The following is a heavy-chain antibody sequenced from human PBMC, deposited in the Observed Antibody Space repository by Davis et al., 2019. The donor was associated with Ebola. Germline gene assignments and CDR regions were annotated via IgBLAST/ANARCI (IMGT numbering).Heavy chain of an antibody. CDR1: GGSVSSGSYY. V-gene: IGHV4-61*01. D-gene: IGHD4-17*01. CDR3: ARNDGTTVPGFDY. Sequence: PSETLSLTCTVSGGSVSSGSYYWSWIRQPPGKGLEWIGYIYYSGSTNYNPSLKSRVTISVDTSKNQFSLKLSSVTAADTAVYYCARNDGTTVPGFDYWGQGTLVTVSS. CDR2: IYYSGST. J-gene: IGHJ4*02.